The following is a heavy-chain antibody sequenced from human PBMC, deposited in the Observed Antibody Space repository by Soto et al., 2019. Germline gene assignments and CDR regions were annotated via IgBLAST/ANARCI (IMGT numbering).Heavy chain of an antibody. D-gene: IGHD2-15*01. V-gene: IGHV3-9*01. CDR1: GFTFDDYA. Sequence: GGSLRLSCAASGFTFDDYAMHWVRQAPGKGLEWVSGISWNSGSIGYADSVKGRFTISRDNAKNSLYLQMNSLRAEDTALYYCAKDFRSCSGGSCYLGNAFDIWGQGTMVTVSS. CDR3: AKDFRSCSGGSCYLGNAFDI. J-gene: IGHJ3*02. CDR2: ISWNSGSI.